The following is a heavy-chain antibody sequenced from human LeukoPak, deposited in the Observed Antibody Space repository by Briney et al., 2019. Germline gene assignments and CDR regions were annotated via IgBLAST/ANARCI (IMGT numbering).Heavy chain of an antibody. CDR3: GRSVQLIRRSDFWSGVLY. V-gene: IGHV1-2*02. CDR2: INPNSGGT. Sequence: ASVKVSCKASGYTFTGYYMHWVRQAPGQGLEWMGWINPNSGGTNYAQTFQGRVTMTRDTSISTAYMELSRLRSDDTAVYYCGRSVQLIRRSDFWSGVLYWGQGTLVTVSS. J-gene: IGHJ4*02. CDR1: GYTFTGYY. D-gene: IGHD3-3*01.